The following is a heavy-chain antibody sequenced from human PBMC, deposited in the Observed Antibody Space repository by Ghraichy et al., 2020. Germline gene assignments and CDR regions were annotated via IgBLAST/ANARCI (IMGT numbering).Heavy chain of an antibody. V-gene: IGHV3-7*01. CDR1: GFTFGRYW. Sequence: GGSLRLSCAASGFTFGRYWMTWVRQAPGKGRECVAKIKHDGGEKYYVDSVKGRLTISRDNAKNSLYLQMNSLRAEDTAVYYCARDLWVTAPGIWGQGTMVTVSS. J-gene: IGHJ3*02. CDR3: ARDLWVTAPGI. D-gene: IGHD2-21*02. CDR2: IKHDGGEK.